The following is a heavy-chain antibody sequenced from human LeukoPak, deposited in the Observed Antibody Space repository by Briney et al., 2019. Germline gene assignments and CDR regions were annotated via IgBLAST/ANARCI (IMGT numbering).Heavy chain of an antibody. V-gene: IGHV3-30-3*01. CDR3: ARSGLYSSSSGELWFDP. J-gene: IGHJ5*02. Sequence: GGSLRLSCAASGFTFGSYAMHWVRQAPGKGLEWVAVISYDGSNKYYADSVKGRFTISRDNSKNTLYLQMDSLRAEDTAVYCARSGLYSSSSGELWFDPWGQGTLVTVSS. CDR2: ISYDGSNK. D-gene: IGHD6-6*01. CDR1: GFTFGSYA.